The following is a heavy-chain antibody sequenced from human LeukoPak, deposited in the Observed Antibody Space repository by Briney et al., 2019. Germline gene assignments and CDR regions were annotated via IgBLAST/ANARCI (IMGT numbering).Heavy chain of an antibody. CDR2: IIPIFGTA. V-gene: IGHV1-69*13. CDR1: GGTFSSYA. Sequence: ASVKVSCKASGGTFSSYAISWVRQAPGRGLEWMGGIIPIFGTANYAQKFQGRVTITADESTSTAYMELSSLRSEDTAVYYCARVTQGYYDSSGYFPYYYYGMDVWGQGTTVTVSS. D-gene: IGHD3-22*01. J-gene: IGHJ6*02. CDR3: ARVTQGYYDSSGYFPYYYYGMDV.